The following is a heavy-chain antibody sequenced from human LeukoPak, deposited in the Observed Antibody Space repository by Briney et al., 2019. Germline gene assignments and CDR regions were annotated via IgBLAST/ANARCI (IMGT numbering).Heavy chain of an antibody. CDR3: ARDQGIIASPFDP. CDR2: ISSSSSYI. D-gene: IGHD3-10*01. J-gene: IGHJ5*02. CDR1: GFTFSSYI. V-gene: IGHV3-21*01. Sequence: GGSLRLSCAASGFTFSSYIMNWVRQAPGKGLEWVSSISSSSSYIYYADSVKGRFTISRDNAKNSLYLQMNSLRAEDTAVYYCARDQGIIASPFDPWGQGTLVTVSS.